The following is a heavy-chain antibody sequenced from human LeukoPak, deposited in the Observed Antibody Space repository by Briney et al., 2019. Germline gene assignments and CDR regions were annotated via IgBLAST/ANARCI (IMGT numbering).Heavy chain of an antibody. Sequence: GGSLRLSCAGSGFTFSSYWMNWIRQAPRKGLKWVANIKPDGSEKYYVDSAKGRFTISRDNAKSSLYLQVNSLSAEDTAVYYCARASGAAFDVWGQGTMVTVAS. J-gene: IGHJ3*01. V-gene: IGHV3-7*04. D-gene: IGHD1-26*01. CDR2: IKPDGSEK. CDR1: GFTFSSYW. CDR3: ARASGAAFDV.